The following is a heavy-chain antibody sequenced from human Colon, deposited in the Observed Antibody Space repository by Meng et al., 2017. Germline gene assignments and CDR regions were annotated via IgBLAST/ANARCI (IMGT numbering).Heavy chain of an antibody. CDR2: INHSGST. CDR3: ARGRYSGYLP. CDR1: GGSFSGDY. V-gene: IGHV4-34*01. D-gene: IGHD5-12*01. J-gene: IGHJ5*02. Sequence: VQLQQWGAVLLKPSESLSLTCAVYGGSFSGDYWSWIRQPPGKGLEWIGEINHSGSTNYNPSLKSRVTISVDTSKNQFSLKLSSVTAADTAVYYCARGRYSGYLPWGQGTLVTVSS.